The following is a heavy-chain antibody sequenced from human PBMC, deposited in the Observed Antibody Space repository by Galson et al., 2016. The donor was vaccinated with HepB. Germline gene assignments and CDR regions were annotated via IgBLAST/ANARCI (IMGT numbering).Heavy chain of an antibody. CDR2: LSTNGLSQ. Sequence: SLRLSCAASGFSVNTYAVNWVRQAPGKGLEGVAVLSTNGLSQHYEDYVKGRFTISKDNSKNTLYLQMNSLRVEDTAIYYCAKDQGKLRYYDWLTYDAVDIWGQGTMVIVSS. V-gene: IGHV3-30-3*01. CDR1: GFSVNTYA. J-gene: IGHJ3*02. D-gene: IGHD3-9*01. CDR3: AKDQGKLRYYDWLTYDAVDI.